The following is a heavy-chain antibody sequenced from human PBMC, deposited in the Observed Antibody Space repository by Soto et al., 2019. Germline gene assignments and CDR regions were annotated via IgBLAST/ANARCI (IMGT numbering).Heavy chain of an antibody. Sequence: EVQLLESGGGLVQPGGSLRLSCAASGFTFSSYAMSWVRQAPGKGLEWVSAISGSGGSTYYADSVKGRFTISRDNSXHXXYLQMTSLRAEDTAVYYCAKPSFYDILPGAYSCDYWGPGTLVTVSS. CDR2: ISGSGGST. J-gene: IGHJ4*02. CDR3: AKPSFYDILPGAYSCDY. V-gene: IGHV3-23*01. D-gene: IGHD3-9*01. CDR1: GFTFSSYA.